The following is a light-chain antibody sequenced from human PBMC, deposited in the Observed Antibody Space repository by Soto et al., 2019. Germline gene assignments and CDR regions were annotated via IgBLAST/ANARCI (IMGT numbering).Light chain of an antibody. CDR1: QSVSSS. CDR2: DAS. J-gene: IGKJ1*01. Sequence: EIVVTQSPATLSVSPGERVSLSCRASQSVSSSLAWYQQRPGQAPRLVIYDASSRATGIPDRFSGSGSGTDFTLTISSLEPEDFAVYFCYQYDSSPWTFGQGTKVDTK. CDR3: YQYDSSPWT. V-gene: IGKV3-20*01.